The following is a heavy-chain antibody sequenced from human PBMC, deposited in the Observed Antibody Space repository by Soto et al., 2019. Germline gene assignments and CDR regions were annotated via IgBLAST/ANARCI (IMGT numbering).Heavy chain of an antibody. J-gene: IGHJ4*02. Sequence: ASVKVSCKASGYTFTGYYMHWVRQAPGQGLEWMGWINPNSGGTNYAQKFQGWVTMTRDTSISTAYMELSRLRSGDTAMYYCARQGGPDTPMIIDYWGQGTLVTVSS. CDR3: ARQGGPDTPMIIDY. CDR2: INPNSGGT. V-gene: IGHV1-2*04. CDR1: GYTFTGYY. D-gene: IGHD5-18*01.